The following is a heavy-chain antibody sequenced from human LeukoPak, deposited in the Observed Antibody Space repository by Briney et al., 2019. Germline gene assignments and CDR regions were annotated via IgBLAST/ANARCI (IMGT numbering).Heavy chain of an antibody. V-gene: IGHV3-48*03. D-gene: IGHD2-15*01. CDR2: ISSSGNSK. J-gene: IGHJ4*02. CDR1: GFTFRSYE. Sequence: GGSLRLSCAASGFTFRSYEMNWVRQAPGKGLEWVSYISSSGNSKYYADSVKGRFTISRDNAKNSLDLQMNSLGAEDTAIYYCARVRGRSTWYGGGLDCWGQGTLVTVSA. CDR3: ARVRGRSTWYGGGLDC.